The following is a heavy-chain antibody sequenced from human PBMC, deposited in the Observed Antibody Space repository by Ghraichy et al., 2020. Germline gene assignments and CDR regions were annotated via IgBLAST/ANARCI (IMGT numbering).Heavy chain of an antibody. CDR3: ARDLFRGNAFTHDYGDYGSDYGMDV. CDR2: IWYDGSNK. CDR1: GFTFSSYG. Sequence: GGSLRLSCAASGFTFSSYGMHWVRQAPGKGLEWVAVIWYDGSNKYYADSVKGRFTISRDNSKNTLYLQMNSLRAEDTAVYYCARDLFRGNAFTHDYGDYGSDYGMDVWGQGTTVTVSS. J-gene: IGHJ6*02. V-gene: IGHV3-33*08. D-gene: IGHD4-17*01.